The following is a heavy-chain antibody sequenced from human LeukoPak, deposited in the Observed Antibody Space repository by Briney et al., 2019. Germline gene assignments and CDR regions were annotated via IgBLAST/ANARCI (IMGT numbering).Heavy chain of an antibody. CDR3: ASGAGPDAFDI. CDR2: IYSGGST. Sequence: PGGSLRLSCAASGFIVSSNYMSWVRQAPGKGLEWASVIYSGGSTYYADSVKGRFTISRDNSKNTLYLQMNSLRAEDTAVYYCASGAGPDAFDIWGQGTMVTVSS. J-gene: IGHJ3*02. V-gene: IGHV3-53*05. CDR1: GFIVSSNY.